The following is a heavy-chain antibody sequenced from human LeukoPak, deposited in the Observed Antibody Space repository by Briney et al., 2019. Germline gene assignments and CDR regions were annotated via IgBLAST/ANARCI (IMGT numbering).Heavy chain of an antibody. D-gene: IGHD4-23*01. CDR1: GFTFSSYG. CDR3: AKDYDYGGNEGFDY. V-gene: IGHV3-30*18. CDR2: ISYDGSNK. J-gene: IGHJ4*02. Sequence: PGRSLRLSCAASGFTFSSYGMHWVRQAPGKGLEWVAVISYDGSNKYYADSVKGRFTISRDNSKNTLYLQMNSLRAEDTAVYYCAKDYDYGGNEGFDYWGQGTLVTVSP.